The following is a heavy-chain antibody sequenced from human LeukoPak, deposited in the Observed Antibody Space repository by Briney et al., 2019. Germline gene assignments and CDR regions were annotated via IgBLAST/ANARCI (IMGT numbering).Heavy chain of an antibody. Sequence: PGGSLRLSCAASGFMFSSNWMSWVRLAPGKGLEWVANIKEDGTETYYVDSVKGRFTISRDNAKNTLYLQMNSLRLEDTAVYYCARENLAAAADYRGQGTVVTVSS. CDR2: IKEDGTET. CDR1: GFMFSSNW. CDR3: ARENLAAAADY. D-gene: IGHD6-25*01. J-gene: IGHJ4*02. V-gene: IGHV3-7*01.